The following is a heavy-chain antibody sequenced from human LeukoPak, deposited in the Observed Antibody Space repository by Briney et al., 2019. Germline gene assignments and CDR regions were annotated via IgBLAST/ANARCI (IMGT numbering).Heavy chain of an antibody. CDR3: AKGLRHNWDYSVDY. D-gene: IGHD1-7*01. Sequence: GRSLRLSCEASGFSFNNYGMHWVRQAPGKGLEWVAVIWNDGSNRNYGDSVKGRFTVSRDNSKNTLYLQMNSLRAEDTAVYYCAKGLRHNWDYSVDYWGQGTLVTVS. V-gene: IGHV3-33*03. J-gene: IGHJ4*02. CDR1: GFSFNNYG. CDR2: IWNDGSNR.